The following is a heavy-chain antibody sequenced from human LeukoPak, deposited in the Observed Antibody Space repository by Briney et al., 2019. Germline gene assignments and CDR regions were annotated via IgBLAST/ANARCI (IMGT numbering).Heavy chain of an antibody. CDR1: GFTISSYE. V-gene: IGHV3-48*03. D-gene: IGHD4-17*01. Sequence: GGSLRLSCAASGFTISSYEMNWVRQAPGKGLEWVSYISSSGSTIYYADSVKGRFTISRDNAKNSLYLQMNSLRAEDTAVYYCARDPYYGDYVVWGQGTLVTVSS. J-gene: IGHJ4*02. CDR2: ISSSGSTI. CDR3: ARDPYYGDYVV.